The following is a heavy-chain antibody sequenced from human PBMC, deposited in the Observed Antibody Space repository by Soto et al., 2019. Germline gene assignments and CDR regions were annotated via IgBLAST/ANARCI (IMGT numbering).Heavy chain of an antibody. D-gene: IGHD3-10*01. V-gene: IGHV3-74*01. CDR3: ARGRSGSPTIFDC. CDR1: GFTFSSYW. J-gene: IGHJ4*02. CDR2: ISSDGSRV. Sequence: PGGSLRLSCAASGFTFSSYWMHWVRQAPGKGLMWVSHISSDGSRVDYADSVKGRFTISRDDAKNTLYLQMNSLRAEDTAVYYCARGRSGSPTIFDCWGQGTLVTVPS.